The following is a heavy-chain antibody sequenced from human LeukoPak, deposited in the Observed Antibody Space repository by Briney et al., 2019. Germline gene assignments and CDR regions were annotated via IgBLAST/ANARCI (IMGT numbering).Heavy chain of an antibody. D-gene: IGHD6-19*01. CDR1: GDSVSSSRSA. V-gene: IGHV6-1*01. Sequence: SQTLSLTCVISGDSVSSSRSAWNWIRQSPSRGLEWLGRTYYRSGWYNDYAVSVKSRITISPDTSKYQFSLQLRSVTAADTAVYYCARGSNGEQWLVERIYSFDIWGQGTMVTVSS. CDR3: ARGSNGEQWLVERIYSFDI. J-gene: IGHJ3*02. CDR2: TYYRSGWYN.